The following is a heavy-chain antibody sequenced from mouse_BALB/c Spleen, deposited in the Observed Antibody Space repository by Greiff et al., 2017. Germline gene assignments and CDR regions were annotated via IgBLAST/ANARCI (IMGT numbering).Heavy chain of an antibody. Sequence: EVQGVESGGGLVQPGGSRKLSCAASGFTFSSFGMHWVRQAPEKGLEWVAYISSGSSTIYYADTVKGRFTISRGNPKNTLFLQMTSLRSEDTAMYYCARDWGMDYWGQGTSVTVSS. CDR3: ARDWGMDY. J-gene: IGHJ4*01. CDR1: GFTFSSFG. V-gene: IGHV5-17*02. CDR2: ISSGSSTI.